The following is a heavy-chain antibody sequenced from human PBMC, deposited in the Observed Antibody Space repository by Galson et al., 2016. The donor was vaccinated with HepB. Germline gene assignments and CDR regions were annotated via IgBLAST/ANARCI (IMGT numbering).Heavy chain of an antibody. J-gene: IGHJ4*02. CDR2: ISDGGTA. V-gene: IGHV3-23*01. Sequence: CLRLSCAASGFTFKYHAMSWVRQAPGSGLEWVAVISDGGTAHYADSVKGRFTISRDNSKNTVYLQMDSLRAEDRAEYYCARVSGPWVGVPAAKVYFDFWGQGTLVIVSS. D-gene: IGHD2-2*01. CDR1: GFTFKYHA. CDR3: ARVSGPWVGVPAAKVYFDF.